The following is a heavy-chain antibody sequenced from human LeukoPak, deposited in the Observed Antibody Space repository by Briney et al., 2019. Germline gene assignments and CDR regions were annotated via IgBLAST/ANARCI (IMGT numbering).Heavy chain of an antibody. J-gene: IGHJ4*02. V-gene: IGHV3-23*01. CDR3: AKDMQTWPRFPDY. Sequence: GGSLRLSCGASGFSFSNYAMSWVRQAPGKGLEWVSGINDSGSTRFYVDSVKGRFTSSRDNPKNTLYLQMNGLGVEDTAVYYCAKDMQTWPRFPDYWGQGTLVTVSS. CDR1: GFSFSNYA. D-gene: IGHD5-12*01. CDR2: INDSGSTR.